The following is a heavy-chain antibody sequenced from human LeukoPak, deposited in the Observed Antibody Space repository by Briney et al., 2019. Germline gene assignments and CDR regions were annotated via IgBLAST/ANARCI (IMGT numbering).Heavy chain of an antibody. Sequence: GESLKISCKGSGYSFPTYWIGWVRQMPGKGLEWMGIIYPGDSDSRYSPSFQGQVTMPADKSISTAYLQWSSLKASDTAMYYCASLRSYSDAFDIWGQGTMVTVSS. V-gene: IGHV5-51*01. CDR3: ASLRSYSDAFDI. CDR2: IYPGDSDS. J-gene: IGHJ3*02. CDR1: GYSFPTYW. D-gene: IGHD2-21*01.